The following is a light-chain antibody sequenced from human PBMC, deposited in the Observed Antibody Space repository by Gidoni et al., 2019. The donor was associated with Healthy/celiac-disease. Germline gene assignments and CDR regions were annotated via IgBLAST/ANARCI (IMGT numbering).Light chain of an antibody. Sequence: DSQLTQSPSSLSASVGDRVTITCQASQDINNYLNWYQQKPGKAPKLLIYDASNLETGVPSRFSGSGSGTDFTFTIISLQPDDIATYYCQQYDNLPPYTFGQGTKLEIK. V-gene: IGKV1-33*01. J-gene: IGKJ2*01. CDR1: QDINNY. CDR3: QQYDNLPPYT. CDR2: DAS.